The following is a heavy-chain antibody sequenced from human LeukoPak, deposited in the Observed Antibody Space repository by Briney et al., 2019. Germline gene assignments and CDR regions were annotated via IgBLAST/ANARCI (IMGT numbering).Heavy chain of an antibody. J-gene: IGHJ4*02. CDR2: IYSSGST. CDR3: ASSTVTTFFDY. Sequence: SETLSLTCTVSGASVSSYYWSWIRQPPGKGLEWIGYIYSSGSTYYNPSLKSRVNISLDTSKNQFSLKLSSVTAADTAVYYCASSTVTTFFDYWGQGALVTVSS. D-gene: IGHD4-17*01. CDR1: GASVSSYY. V-gene: IGHV4-59*08.